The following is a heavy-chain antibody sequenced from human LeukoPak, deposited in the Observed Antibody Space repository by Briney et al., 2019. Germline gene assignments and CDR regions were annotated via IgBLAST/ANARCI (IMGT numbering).Heavy chain of an antibody. J-gene: IGHJ6*02. Sequence: GGSLRLSCAASGFTFSSYSMNWVRQAPGKGLEWVSSISSSSSYIYYADSVKGRFTISRDNAKNSLYLQMNSLRAEDTAVYYCARVLLPLYGMDVWGQGTTVTVSS. D-gene: IGHD3-22*01. V-gene: IGHV3-21*01. CDR3: ARVLLPLYGMDV. CDR1: GFTFSSYS. CDR2: ISSSSSYI.